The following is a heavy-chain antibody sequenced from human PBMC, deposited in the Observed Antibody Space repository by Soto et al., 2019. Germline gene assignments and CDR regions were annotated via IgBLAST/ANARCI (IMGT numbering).Heavy chain of an antibody. CDR1: GVSISSGNW. V-gene: IGHV4-4*01. Sequence: SLTCAVSGVSISSGNWWTWVRQTPQRGLEYIGEIFHDGTANYYPSFERRVAISVDTSNNHFSLKMTSVTAADTAIYFCARAERFPRSWFDPWGQGTQVTVSS. D-gene: IGHD3-10*01. CDR2: IFHDGTA. CDR3: ARAERFPRSWFDP. J-gene: IGHJ5*02.